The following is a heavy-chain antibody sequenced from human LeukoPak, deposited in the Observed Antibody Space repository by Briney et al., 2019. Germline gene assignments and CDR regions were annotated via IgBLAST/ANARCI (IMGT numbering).Heavy chain of an antibody. Sequence: GGSLRVSCAASGLTVSSNHVTWVRQVPGKGLEWVSVIYSGGSTDYADSVKGRFTISRDNSKNTVYLQMNSLRAEDTAVYYCARCVAARPSYFDLWGQGTLVTVSS. CDR2: IYSGGST. CDR3: ARCVAARPSYFDL. V-gene: IGHV3-53*01. J-gene: IGHJ4*02. D-gene: IGHD6-6*01. CDR1: GLTVSSNH.